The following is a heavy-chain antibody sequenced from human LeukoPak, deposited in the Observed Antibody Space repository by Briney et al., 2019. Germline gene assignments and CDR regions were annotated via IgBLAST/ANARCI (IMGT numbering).Heavy chain of an antibody. J-gene: IGHJ6*02. V-gene: IGHV4-34*01. CDR1: GGSFSGYY. D-gene: IGHD3-10*01. Sequence: SETLSLTCAVYGGSFSGYYWSWIRQPPGKGLEWIGEINHSGSTNYNPSLKGRVTISVDTSKNQFSLKLSSVTAADTAVYYCARSSMVRGVIINYYYYYGMDVWGQGTTVTVSS. CDR2: INHSGST. CDR3: ARSSMVRGVIINYYYYYGMDV.